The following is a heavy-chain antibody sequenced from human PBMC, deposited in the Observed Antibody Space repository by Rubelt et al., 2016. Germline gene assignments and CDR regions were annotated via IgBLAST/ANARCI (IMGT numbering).Heavy chain of an antibody. D-gene: IGHD4-23*01. Sequence: QLHLQESGPGLVKPSETLSLNCTVSGGSISSSDYYWGWIRQPPGKGLEWIGEINHRGSTNYNPSLKSRATIPVNTSVNQFSLKLTSVTAADTAAYYCAGDYGGNSAVSWGRGTLITVSS. J-gene: IGHJ5*02. CDR2: INHRGST. CDR3: AGDYGGNSAVS. CDR1: GGSISSSDYY. V-gene: IGHV4-39*07.